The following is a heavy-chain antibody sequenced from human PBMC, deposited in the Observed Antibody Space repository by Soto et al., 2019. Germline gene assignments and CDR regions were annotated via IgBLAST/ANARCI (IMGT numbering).Heavy chain of an antibody. Sequence: QVQLVQSGAEVKKPGSSVKVSCKASGGTFSSYAISWVRQAPGQGLEWMGGIIPIFGTANYAQKFQGRVTITEDETTSTAYMELSSLRSEDTAVYYFARDWVYFDYASNCYYYGMDVWGQGTTVTVSS. J-gene: IGHJ6*02. V-gene: IGHV1-69*01. D-gene: IGHD3-9*01. CDR3: ARDWVYFDYASNCYYYGMDV. CDR2: IIPIFGTA. CDR1: GGTFSSYA.